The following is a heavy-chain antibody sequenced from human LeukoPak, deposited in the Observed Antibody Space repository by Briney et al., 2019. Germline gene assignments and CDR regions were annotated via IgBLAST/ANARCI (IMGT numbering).Heavy chain of an antibody. Sequence: GGSRILSCAASGFTSSNYAMGWVRPAPGKGLEWVSTVSGSGATTYYADPVQGRFTISRDTSKNTLYLQLPSLRAEDTAVYHCAARPPIIVAGPFDYWGQGTLVTVSS. CDR1: GFTSSNYA. CDR2: VSGSGATT. J-gene: IGHJ4*02. D-gene: IGHD5-12*01. CDR3: AARPPIIVAGPFDY. V-gene: IGHV3-23*01.